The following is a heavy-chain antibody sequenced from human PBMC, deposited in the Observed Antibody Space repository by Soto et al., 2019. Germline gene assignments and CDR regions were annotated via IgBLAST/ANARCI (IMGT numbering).Heavy chain of an antibody. J-gene: IGHJ5*02. Sequence: SETLSLTCTVSSGSTSPHYWSWIRQSPGKGLEWIAYIYFTGSTNYNPSLKSRVTISIDTSKNQFSLKLTSVTAADTAVYYCARGGSWFDPWGQGTLVTVSS. CDR2: IYFTGST. CDR1: SGSTSPHY. V-gene: IGHV4-59*11. CDR3: ARGGSWFDP.